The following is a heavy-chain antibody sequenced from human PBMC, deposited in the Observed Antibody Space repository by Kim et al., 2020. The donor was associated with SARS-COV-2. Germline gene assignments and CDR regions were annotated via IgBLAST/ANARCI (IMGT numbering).Heavy chain of an antibody. CDR2: ISGSGGST. CDR1: GFTFSSYA. D-gene: IGHD3-9*01. J-gene: IGHJ6*02. CDR3: AKDNGGDILTGYPRDWGSHYYGMDG. Sequence: GGSLRLSCAASGFTFSSYAMSWVRQAPGKGLEWVSAISGSGGSTYYADSVKGRFTISRDNSKNTLYLQMNSLRAEDTAVYYCAKDNGGDILTGYPRDWGSHYYGMDGWGQGTTVTVSS. V-gene: IGHV3-23*01.